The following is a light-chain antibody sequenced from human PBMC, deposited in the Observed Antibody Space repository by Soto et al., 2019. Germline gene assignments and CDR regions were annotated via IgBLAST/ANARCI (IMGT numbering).Light chain of an antibody. J-gene: IGKJ4*01. CDR2: GAS. CDR1: QSVSTD. CDR3: QQYNEWPLT. V-gene: IGKV3-15*01. Sequence: EIVMTQSPATLSVSPGERASLSCRTSQSVSTDLAWYQQKPAQAPRLLIYGASTRATGIPARFSGGVSGTEFTLTISSLQSADFAVYYCQQYNEWPLTFGGGTKVEIK.